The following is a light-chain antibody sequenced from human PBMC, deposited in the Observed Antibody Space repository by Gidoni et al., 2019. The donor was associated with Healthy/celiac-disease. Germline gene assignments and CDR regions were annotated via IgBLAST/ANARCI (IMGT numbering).Light chain of an antibody. CDR3: QQDYYLPRT. V-gene: IGKV3D-7*01. CDR1: QSVSSSS. J-gene: IGKJ4*01. Sequence: PGQRVTLSCRASQSVSSSSFTWYQQTHGHTPTLLIYGASTRATGIPTRCRGRGSATDSNLTISSLQPDDVADYCYQQDYYLPRTFGGGTKVEIK. CDR2: GAS.